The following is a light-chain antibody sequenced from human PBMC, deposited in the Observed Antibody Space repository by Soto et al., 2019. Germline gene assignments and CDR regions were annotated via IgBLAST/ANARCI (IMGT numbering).Light chain of an antibody. CDR3: QQANSFPPT. CDR1: QGISSW. J-gene: IGKJ4*02. V-gene: IGKV1D-12*01. Sequence: IQMSQSPSSGCASVGDGVTINCRSSQGISSWLAWYQQKPGKAPKLLIHAASSLQSGVPSRFSGSRSGTDFTLTISSLQPEDFATYYCQQANSFPPTVGGGTNVDIK. CDR2: AAS.